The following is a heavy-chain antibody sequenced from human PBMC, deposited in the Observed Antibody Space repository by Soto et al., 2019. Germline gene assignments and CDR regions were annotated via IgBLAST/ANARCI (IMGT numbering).Heavy chain of an antibody. CDR3: ARMESFGSLDWFDP. V-gene: IGHV1-8*02. Sequence: ASVKVSCKASGYTFTNNDVSWVRQATGQGLEWMGWMNPGSGDTGYAQKFQGRVTMTRDISIATAYMELNSLTSEDTAIYYCARMESFGSLDWFDPWGQGTLVTVSS. D-gene: IGHD5-18*01. J-gene: IGHJ5*02. CDR2: MNPGSGDT. CDR1: GYTFTNND.